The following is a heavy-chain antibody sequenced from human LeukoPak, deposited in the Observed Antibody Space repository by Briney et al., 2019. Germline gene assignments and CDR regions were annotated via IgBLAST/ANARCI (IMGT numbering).Heavy chain of an antibody. D-gene: IGHD2/OR15-2a*01. J-gene: IGHJ4*02. CDR3: AREGDRHFTFDY. CDR2: ISYDGSNK. Sequence: SGRSLRLSCAASGFTFSSYAMHWVRQAPGKGLEWVAVISYDGSNKYYADSVRGRFAISRDNSKSTVYLEMNSLRPEDAAVYYCAREGDRHFTFDYWGRGTLVTVSS. CDR1: GFTFSSYA. V-gene: IGHV3-30*01.